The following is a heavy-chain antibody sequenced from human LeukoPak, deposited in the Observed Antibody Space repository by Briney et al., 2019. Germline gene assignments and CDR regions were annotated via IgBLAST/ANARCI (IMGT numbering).Heavy chain of an antibody. CDR2: INPSGGST. CDR1: GYTFTSYY. D-gene: IGHD3-22*01. V-gene: IGHV1-46*01. Sequence: ASVKVSCKASGYTFTSYYMHWVRQAPGQGLEWMGIINPSGGSTSYAQKFQGRVTMTRDTSTSTVYMELSSLRSEDTAVYYCARETYYYDSSGRTTPATNYWGQGTLVTVSS. J-gene: IGHJ4*02. CDR3: ARETYYYDSSGRTTPATNY.